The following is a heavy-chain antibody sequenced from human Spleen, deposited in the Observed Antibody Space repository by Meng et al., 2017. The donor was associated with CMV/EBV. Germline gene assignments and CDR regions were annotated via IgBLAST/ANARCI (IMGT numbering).Heavy chain of an antibody. CDR2: IYYSGRT. D-gene: IGHD3-3*01. V-gene: IGHV4-59*01. CDR1: GGSISSYY. J-gene: IGHJ6*02. Sequence: SETLSLTCTVSGGSISSYYWSWIRQPPGKGLEWIGYIYYSGRTNYNPSLKSRVTISVDTSKNQFSLKLSSVTAADTAVYYCARDTPYYDFWSGYYRGYYYGMDVWGQGTTVTVSS. CDR3: ARDTPYYDFWSGYYRGYYYGMDV.